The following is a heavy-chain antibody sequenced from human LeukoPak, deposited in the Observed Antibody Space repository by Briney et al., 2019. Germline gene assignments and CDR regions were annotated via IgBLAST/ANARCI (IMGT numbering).Heavy chain of an antibody. CDR1: GFTFSSYD. CDR3: ARDIGGLFDY. CDR2: IGTAGDT. D-gene: IGHD3-10*01. Sequence: GGSLRLSCAASGFTFSSYDMHWVRQATGKGLEWVSAIGTAGDTYYSGSVKGRFTISGENAKNSLYLQMNSLRAGDTAVYYCARDIGGLFDYWGQGTLVTVSS. V-gene: IGHV3-13*01. J-gene: IGHJ4*02.